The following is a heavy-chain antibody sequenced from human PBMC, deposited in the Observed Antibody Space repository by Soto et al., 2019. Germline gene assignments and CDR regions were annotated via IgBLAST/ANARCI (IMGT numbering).Heavy chain of an antibody. V-gene: IGHV1-69*02. CDR1: GDTFNSYT. J-gene: IGHJ4*02. CDR2: IIPIFGIA. CDR3: ASPIVGDTK. D-gene: IGHD1-26*01. Sequence: HVQLVQSGAEVKKPGSSVKVSCKASGDTFNSYTMSWVRQAPGQGLEWMGRIIPIFGIANNAKKFQGRFTITADKSTNTSYMELSSLTYEDTAVYYCASPIVGDTKGGQGTLVTVSS.